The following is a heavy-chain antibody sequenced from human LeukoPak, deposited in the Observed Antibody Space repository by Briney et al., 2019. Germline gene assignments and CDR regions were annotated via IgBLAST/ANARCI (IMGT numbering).Heavy chain of an antibody. J-gene: IGHJ5*02. CDR3: ARRGRGVIFQPNWFDP. V-gene: IGHV5-51*01. CDR2: IYPGDSDT. CDR1: GYSFTSYW. Sequence: GASLKISCKGSGYSFTSYWIGWVRQMPGKGLEWMGIIYPGDSDTRYSPSFQGQVTISADKSISTAYLQWSSLKASDTAMYYCARRGRGVIFQPNWFDPWGQGTLVTVSS. D-gene: IGHD3-10*01.